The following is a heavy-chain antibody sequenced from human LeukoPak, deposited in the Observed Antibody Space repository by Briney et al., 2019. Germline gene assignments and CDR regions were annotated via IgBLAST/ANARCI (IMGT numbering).Heavy chain of an antibody. CDR2: ISYDGSNK. CDR1: GFTFSSCA. Sequence: TGGSLRLSCAASGFTFSSCAMHWVRQAPGKGLEWVAVISYDGSNKYYADSVKGRFTISRDNSKNTLYLQMNSLRAEDTAVYYCARDPDYGDYALDYWGQGTLVTVSS. D-gene: IGHD4-17*01. J-gene: IGHJ4*02. CDR3: ARDPDYGDYALDY. V-gene: IGHV3-30-3*01.